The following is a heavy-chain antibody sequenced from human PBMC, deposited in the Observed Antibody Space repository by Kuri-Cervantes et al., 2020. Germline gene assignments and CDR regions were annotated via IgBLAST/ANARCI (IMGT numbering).Heavy chain of an antibody. Sequence: GESLKISCAASGFTFSSYAMSWVRQAPGKGLEWVSYISSSGGTIYYADSVKGRFTISRDNAKNSLYLQMNSLRAEDTAVYYCARRIAARTNNWFDPWGQGTLVTVSS. CDR2: ISSSGGTI. D-gene: IGHD6-6*01. CDR3: ARRIAARTNNWFDP. J-gene: IGHJ5*02. CDR1: GFTFSSYA. V-gene: IGHV3-48*04.